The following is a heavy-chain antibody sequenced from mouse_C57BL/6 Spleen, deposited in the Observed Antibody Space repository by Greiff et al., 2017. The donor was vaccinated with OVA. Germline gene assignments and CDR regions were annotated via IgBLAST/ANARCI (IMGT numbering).Heavy chain of an antibody. D-gene: IGHD2-5*01. CDR3: ARHPLYSNYFDY. V-gene: IGHV5-6*01. CDR2: ISSGGSYT. J-gene: IGHJ2*01. CDR1: GFTFSSYG. Sequence: EVKLVESGGDLVKPGGSLKLSCAASGFTFSSYGMSWVRQTPDKRLEWVATISSGGSYTYYPDSVKGRFNISRDNAKNTLYRQMSILKSRDTAMYYCARHPLYSNYFDYWGQGTTLTVSS.